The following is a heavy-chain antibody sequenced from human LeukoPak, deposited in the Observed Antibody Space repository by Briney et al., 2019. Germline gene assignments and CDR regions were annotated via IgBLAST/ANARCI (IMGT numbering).Heavy chain of an antibody. D-gene: IGHD3-22*01. J-gene: IGHJ4*02. Sequence: GGSLRLSCAASGFTFSSYSMNWVRQAPGKGLEWVSSISSSSSYIYYADSVKGRFTISRDNAKNSLYLQMNSLRAEDTAVYYCARDDRTLLSYYYDSSGYPGVYWGQGTLVTVSS. V-gene: IGHV3-21*01. CDR2: ISSSSSYI. CDR3: ARDDRTLLSYYYDSSGYPGVY. CDR1: GFTFSSYS.